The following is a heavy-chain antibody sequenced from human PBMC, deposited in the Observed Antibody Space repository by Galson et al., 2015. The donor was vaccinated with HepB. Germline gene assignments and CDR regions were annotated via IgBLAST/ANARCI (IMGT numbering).Heavy chain of an antibody. CDR1: GFTFSNYA. D-gene: IGHD3-3*01. Sequence: SLRLSCAASGFTFSNYAMSWVRQAPGKGLEWVSSIRGSGSRTYYADSVKGRSTISRDNSKNTLYLQMNSLRAEDTAVYYCAKGGDDIRFLEWLLVRNGMDVWGQGTTVTVSS. J-gene: IGHJ6*02. V-gene: IGHV3-23*01. CDR2: IRGSGSRT. CDR3: AKGGDDIRFLEWLLVRNGMDV.